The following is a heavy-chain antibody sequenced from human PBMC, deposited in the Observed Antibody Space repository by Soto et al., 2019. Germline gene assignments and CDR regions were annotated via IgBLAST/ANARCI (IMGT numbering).Heavy chain of an antibody. V-gene: IGHV3-30*18. CDR3: AKDPTSRYYDFWSGYHPLDY. D-gene: IGHD3-3*01. CDR1: GFTFGSYG. CDR2: ISYDGSNK. Sequence: GGSLRLSCAASGFTFGSYGMHWVRQAPGKGLEWVAVISYDGSNKYYADSVKGRFTISRDNSKNTLYLQMNSLRAEDTAVYYCAKDPTSRYYDFWSGYHPLDYWGQGTLVTVSS. J-gene: IGHJ4*02.